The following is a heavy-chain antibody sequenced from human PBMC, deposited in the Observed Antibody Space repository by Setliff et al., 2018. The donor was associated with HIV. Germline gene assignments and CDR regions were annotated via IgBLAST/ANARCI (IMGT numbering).Heavy chain of an antibody. D-gene: IGHD2-15*01. Sequence: PGGSLRLSCAASGFTFDDYAIHWVRQAPGKGLEWVSGISWNSGSIGYADSVKGRFTISRDNAKNSLYLHMNSLRAEDTALYYCVKDLGSQNAFDIWGQGTMVTVSS. CDR1: GFTFDDYA. V-gene: IGHV3-9*01. CDR3: VKDLGSQNAFDI. J-gene: IGHJ3*02. CDR2: ISWNSGSI.